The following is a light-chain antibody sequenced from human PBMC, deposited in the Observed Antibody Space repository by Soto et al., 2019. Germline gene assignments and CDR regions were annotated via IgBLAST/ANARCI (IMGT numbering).Light chain of an antibody. J-gene: IGKJ5*01. Sequence: DIVLTQSPGTLSLSPGERATLSCRASQSLTGGYLAWFQQKPGQTPRLLIYSASNRATGIPDRFSGSGSGTGFTLTISRLEPEDFVVYFCQQNGSLPITFGQGTRLEIK. CDR1: QSLTGGY. CDR3: QQNGSLPIT. CDR2: SAS. V-gene: IGKV3-20*01.